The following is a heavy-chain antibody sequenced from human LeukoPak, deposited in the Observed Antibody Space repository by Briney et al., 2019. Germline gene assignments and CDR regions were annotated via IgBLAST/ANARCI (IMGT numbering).Heavy chain of an antibody. J-gene: IGHJ3*02. CDR2: ISCSSSYI. V-gene: IGHV3-21*03. D-gene: IGHD5-12*01. CDR3: ARDRPPFGYDPNAFDI. CDR1: GITFSSYI. Sequence: GWPLRLSCAASGITFSSYIMNLVRQAPGKGVEMVSSISCSSSYIYYADSVMARLPNSRDNAKNSLYLQMNSLRAEDTDVYDCARDRPPFGYDPNAFDIWGQGTKVTVSS.